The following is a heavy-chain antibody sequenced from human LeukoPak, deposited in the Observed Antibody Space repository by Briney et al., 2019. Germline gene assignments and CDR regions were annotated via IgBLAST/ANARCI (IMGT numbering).Heavy chain of an antibody. CDR1: GGSISSYY. CDR3: ARHTRPGHSGYENAFDI. V-gene: IGHV4-39*01. D-gene: IGHD5-12*01. CDR2: LYDSGST. J-gene: IGHJ3*02. Sequence: SETLSLTCTVSGGSISSYYWSWIRQPPGKGLEWIGNLYDSGSTHYNPSLKSRVTISVDTSKNQFSLKLSSVTAADMAVYYCARHTRPGHSGYENAFDIWGQGTMVTVSS.